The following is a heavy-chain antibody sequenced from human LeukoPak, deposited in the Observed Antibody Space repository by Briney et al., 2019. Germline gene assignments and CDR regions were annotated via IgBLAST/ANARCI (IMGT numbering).Heavy chain of an antibody. Sequence: ASVTVSCKASGYTFTSYGISWVRQAPGQGLEWMGWISAYNGNTNYAQKLQGRVTMTTDTSTSTAYIELRSLRSDDTAVYYCAREVEPGAKDDYYGMDVWGQGTTVTVSS. CDR1: GYTFTSYG. J-gene: IGHJ6*02. CDR3: AREVEPGAKDDYYGMDV. D-gene: IGHD4/OR15-4a*01. V-gene: IGHV1-18*01. CDR2: ISAYNGNT.